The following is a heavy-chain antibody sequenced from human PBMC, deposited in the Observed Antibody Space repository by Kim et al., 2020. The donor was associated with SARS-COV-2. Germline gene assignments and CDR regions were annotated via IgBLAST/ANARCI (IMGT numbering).Heavy chain of an antibody. D-gene: IGHD6-19*01. V-gene: IGHV3-30*01. Sequence: YGDSVKGRFTISRDNSKNTLYLQMNSLRAEDTAVYYCARALPKAGDRDYWGQGTLVTVSS. J-gene: IGHJ4*02. CDR3: ARALPKAGDRDY.